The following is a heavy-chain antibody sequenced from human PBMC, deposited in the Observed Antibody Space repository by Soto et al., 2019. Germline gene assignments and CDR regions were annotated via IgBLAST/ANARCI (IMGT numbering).Heavy chain of an antibody. J-gene: IGHJ6*03. CDR3: AKVGSYIYYYYYMDV. CDR1: GFTFSSYA. V-gene: IGHV3-23*01. D-gene: IGHD3-16*01. CDR2: ISGSGGST. Sequence: ESGGGLVQPGGSLRLSCAASGFTFSSYAMSWVRQAPGKGLEWVSAISGSGGSTYYADSEKGRFTISRDNSKNTLYLQMNSLRAEDTAVYYCAKVGSYIYYYYYMDVWGKGTTVTVSS.